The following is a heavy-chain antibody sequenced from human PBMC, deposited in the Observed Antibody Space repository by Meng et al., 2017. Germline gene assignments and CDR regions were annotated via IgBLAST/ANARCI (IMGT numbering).Heavy chain of an antibody. Sequence: QGQLVQSGAEVKKPGASVKVSCKASGYLFTGYYIHWVRQAPGQGLEWMGRINPNSGGTNYAQKFQGRVTMTRDTSISTAYMELSRLRSDDTAVYYCARFGGIVATISAFDYWGQGTLVTVSS. CDR3: ARFGGIVATISAFDY. J-gene: IGHJ4*02. D-gene: IGHD5-12*01. V-gene: IGHV1-2*06. CDR1: GYLFTGYY. CDR2: INPNSGGT.